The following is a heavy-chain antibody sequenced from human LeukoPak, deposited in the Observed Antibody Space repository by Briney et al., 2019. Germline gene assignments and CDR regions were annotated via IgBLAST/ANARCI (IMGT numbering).Heavy chain of an antibody. CDR2: ISTCGSTI. V-gene: IGHV3-11*01. CDR3: ARGAVVPAAIRRNIRNDFWSGYHHYFDY. D-gene: IGHD3-3*01. Sequence: PGGSLTLSCAASGFTFSDYYMSWIRQAPGQGLEWVSYISTCGSTIYYEDSVKGGFTIFSDNAKNSLYLQMNSLRAEDTALYHCARGAVVPAAIRRNIRNDFWSGYHHYFDYWGQGALVTVSS. CDR1: GFTFSDYY. J-gene: IGHJ4*02.